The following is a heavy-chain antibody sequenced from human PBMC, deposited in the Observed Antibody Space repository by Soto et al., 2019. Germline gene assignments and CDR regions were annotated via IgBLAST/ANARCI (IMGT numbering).Heavy chain of an antibody. CDR3: ARIMIVHSFDP. V-gene: IGHV1-69*01. CDR1: GGNFRSTG. CDR2: IIPIVPTA. Sequence: QVQLVQSGAEVKKPGSSVKVSCKDSGGNFRSTGISWVRQAPGQGLEWLGGIIPIVPTAIYAQTFRGRVTITADESPTTAYMELSSLRSEDTAVYYCARIMIVHSFDPRGQGTRVTVSS. J-gene: IGHJ5*02. D-gene: IGHD3-22*01.